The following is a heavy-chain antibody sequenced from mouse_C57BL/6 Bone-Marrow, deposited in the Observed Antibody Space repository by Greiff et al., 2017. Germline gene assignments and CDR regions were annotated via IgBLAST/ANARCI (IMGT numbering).Heavy chain of an antibody. CDR2: IYPGDGDT. V-gene: IGHV1-82*01. CDR3: ARFRGYYVRYFDV. Sequence: QVQLQQSGPELVKPGASVKISCKASGYAFSSSWLNWVKQRPGKGLGWIGRIYPGDGDTNYNGKFKGKATLAADKSSSTAYMQLSSLTSEDSAVYFCARFRGYYVRYFDVWGTGTTVTVSS. D-gene: IGHD2-3*01. CDR1: GYAFSSSW. J-gene: IGHJ1*03.